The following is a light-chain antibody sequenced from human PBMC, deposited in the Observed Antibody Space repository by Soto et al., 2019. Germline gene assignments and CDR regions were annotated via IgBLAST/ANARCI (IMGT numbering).Light chain of an antibody. CDR2: DAS. Sequence: EIVLTQSPATLSLSPGERATLSCRASQSVSSYLAWHQQKPGQAPRLLIYDASNRATGIPARFSGSGSGTDFTLTISSLEPEDFAVYYCQQRSNWPFTFGGGTKMEIK. CDR1: QSVSSY. CDR3: QQRSNWPFT. V-gene: IGKV3-11*01. J-gene: IGKJ4*01.